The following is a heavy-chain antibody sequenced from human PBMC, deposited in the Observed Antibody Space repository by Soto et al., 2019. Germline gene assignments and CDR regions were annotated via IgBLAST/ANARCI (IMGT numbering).Heavy chain of an antibody. J-gene: IGHJ3*02. V-gene: IGHV3-21*02. CDR2: ISRTSRFI. CDR1: GFTFGDFS. Sequence: EVQLVESGGGLVKPGGSLNLSCAASGFTFGDFSMNWVSQAPGKGLEWVSSISRTSRFIYYADSLKGRLTVSRDNAKNSLYLQINSLSAEDTAVYYCAREGDLYVSGTYDAFDMWGQGTMVTVSS. D-gene: IGHD3-10*01. CDR3: AREGDLYVSGTYDAFDM.